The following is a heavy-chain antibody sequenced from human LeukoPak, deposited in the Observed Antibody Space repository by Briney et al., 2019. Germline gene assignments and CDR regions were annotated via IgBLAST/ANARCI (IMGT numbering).Heavy chain of an antibody. V-gene: IGHV1-8*01. D-gene: IGHD3-10*01. Sequence: ASVKVSCKASGYTFTGYDINWVRQATGQGLEWMGWMNPNSGNTGYAQKLQGRVTKTRDTSISTAYMELSGLSSEDTAVYYCVRDYYGSGSNSNWGQGTLVTVSS. CDR1: GYTFTGYD. CDR3: VRDYYGSGSNSN. J-gene: IGHJ4*02. CDR2: MNPNSGNT.